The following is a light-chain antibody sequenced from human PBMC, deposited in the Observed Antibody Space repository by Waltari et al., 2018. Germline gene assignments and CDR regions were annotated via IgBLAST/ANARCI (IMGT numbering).Light chain of an antibody. Sequence: IQFTQSPSSLSASVGDRVLITCRSSQGVSSALAWYQQKPGQAPKLLIYDASSLQSGVASRFSGSGSGTDITLTISSLQPEDCATYCRQQLRAFGPGTKVDIK. CDR2: DAS. V-gene: IGKV1-13*02. CDR3: QQLRA. CDR1: QGVSSA. J-gene: IGKJ3*01.